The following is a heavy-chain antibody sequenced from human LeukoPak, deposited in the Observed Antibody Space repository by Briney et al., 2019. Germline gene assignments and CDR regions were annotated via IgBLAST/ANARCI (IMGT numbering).Heavy chain of an antibody. Sequence: PSETLSLTCAVYGGSFSGYYWSWIRQPPGKGLEWIGEINHSGSTNYNPSLKSRVTISVDTSMNQFSLKLSSVTAADTAVYYCARGRRRQGVYGMDVWGQGTTVTVSS. CDR1: GGSFSGYY. CDR2: INHSGST. J-gene: IGHJ6*02. CDR3: ARGRRRQGVYGMDV. V-gene: IGHV4-34*01.